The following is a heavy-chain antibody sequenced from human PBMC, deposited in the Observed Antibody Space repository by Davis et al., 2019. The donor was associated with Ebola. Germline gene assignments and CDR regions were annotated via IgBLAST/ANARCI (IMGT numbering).Heavy chain of an antibody. J-gene: IGHJ3*02. CDR1: GGSISSYY. D-gene: IGHD3-22*01. Sequence: PSETLSLTCTVSGGSISSYYWSWIRQPPGKGLEWIGYIYYSGSTNYNPSLKSRVTISVDTSKNQFSLKLSSVTAADTAVYYCARGDYDSSLGGAFDIWGQGTMVTVSS. CDR3: ARGDYDSSLGGAFDI. V-gene: IGHV4-59*01. CDR2: IYYSGST.